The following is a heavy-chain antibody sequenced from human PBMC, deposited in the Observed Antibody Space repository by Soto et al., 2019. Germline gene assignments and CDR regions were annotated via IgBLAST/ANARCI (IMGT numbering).Heavy chain of an antibody. Sequence: SETLSLTCTFSGCSISSSSYYWGWIRQPPGKGLEWIGSIYYSGSTYYNPSLKSRVTISVDTSKNQFSLKLSSVTAADTAVYYCARHDSGTMSVTPYWGQGTLVTVSS. CDR1: GCSISSSSYY. V-gene: IGHV4-39*01. CDR3: ARHDSGTMSVTPY. CDR2: IYYSGST. J-gene: IGHJ4*02. D-gene: IGHD3-10*02.